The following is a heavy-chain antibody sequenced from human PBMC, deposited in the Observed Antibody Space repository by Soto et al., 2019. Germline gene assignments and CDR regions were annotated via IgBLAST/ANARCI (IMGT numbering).Heavy chain of an antibody. CDR1: GFTFNSYW. CDR2: INGDGSRA. V-gene: IGHV3-74*01. Sequence: EVQLVESGGGLVQPGGSLRLSCAASGFTFNSYWMHWVRQAPGKGLEWVSRINGDGSRADYADSVKGRFTVSRDNAKNTQYLQMSSLRAEDTAVYFCTRDERWLQRHDPFEMWGQGTVVTVSS. J-gene: IGHJ3*02. D-gene: IGHD5-12*01. CDR3: TRDERWLQRHDPFEM.